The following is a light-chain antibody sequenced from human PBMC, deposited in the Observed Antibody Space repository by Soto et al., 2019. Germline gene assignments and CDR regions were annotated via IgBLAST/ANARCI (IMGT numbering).Light chain of an antibody. CDR2: EVN. CDR1: SSDGGCDNY. CDR3: SSYAGSSNV. V-gene: IGLV2-8*01. Sequence: QSVLTQPPSASGSPGQSVAISCTATSSDGGCDNYVSWYQQHPGKAPKLMIYEVNKRPSGVPDRFSGSKSGNTASLTVSGLQAEDEADYYCSSYAGSSNVFGTGTKGTAL. J-gene: IGLJ1*01.